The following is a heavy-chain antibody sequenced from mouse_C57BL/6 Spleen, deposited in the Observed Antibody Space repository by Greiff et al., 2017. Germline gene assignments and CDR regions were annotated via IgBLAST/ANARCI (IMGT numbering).Heavy chain of an antibody. D-gene: IGHD1-1*01. Sequence: EVQGVESGGGLVKPGASLKLSCAASGFTFSDYGMHWVRQAPEKGLEWVAYISSGSSTIYYADTVKGRFTISKDNANNTLFLQITSLRSEDTAMYYCARGNYYRSSYYVDYWGQGTTLTVSS. CDR1: GFTFSDYG. V-gene: IGHV5-17*01. CDR3: ARGNYYRSSYYVDY. J-gene: IGHJ2*01. CDR2: ISSGSSTI.